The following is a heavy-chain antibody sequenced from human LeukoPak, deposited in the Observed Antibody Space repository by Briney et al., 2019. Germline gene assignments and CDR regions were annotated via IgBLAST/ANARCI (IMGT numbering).Heavy chain of an antibody. D-gene: IGHD2-21*02. Sequence: GGSLRLSCAASGFTFNNYDMSWVRQAPGKGLEWVSGISGSGGSTYYADSVKGRFTISRDNSKNTLHLQMNSLRAEDTAAYYCAKDRDIVVVTALGLVKNFDYWGQGTLVTVSS. CDR3: AKDRDIVVVTALGLVKNFDY. J-gene: IGHJ4*02. CDR1: GFTFNNYD. V-gene: IGHV3-23*01. CDR2: ISGSGGST.